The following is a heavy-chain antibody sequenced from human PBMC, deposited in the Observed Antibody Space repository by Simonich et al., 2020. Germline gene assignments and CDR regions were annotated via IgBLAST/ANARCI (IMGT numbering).Heavy chain of an antibody. V-gene: IGHV3-15*01. CDR3: TKGLTGDTNY. CDR1: GFTFSNAG. CDR2: IKSKTDGGTT. D-gene: IGHD7-27*01. J-gene: IGHJ4*02. Sequence: EVQLVESGGGLVKPGGSLRLSCAASGFTFSNAGMSWVRQEPGKGLGWVGRIKSKTDGGTTDYAAPVKGRFTISRDDSKNTLYLQMNSLKTEDTAVYYCTKGLTGDTNYWGQGTLVTVSS.